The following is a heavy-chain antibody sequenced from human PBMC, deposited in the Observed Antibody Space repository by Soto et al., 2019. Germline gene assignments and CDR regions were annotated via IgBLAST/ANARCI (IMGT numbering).Heavy chain of an antibody. J-gene: IGHJ4*01. D-gene: IGHD3-22*01. V-gene: IGHV1-18*04. Sequence: ASVKVSCKASGYTFTSYGISWVRQAPGQGLEWMGWISAYNGNKNYAQKLQGRVNMNTEKSTSKPYMELRSLRSDDKDVYYCATYDYDSSGIGRNFDYWG. CDR2: ISAYNGNK. CDR3: ATYDYDSSGIGRNFDY. CDR1: GYTFTSYG.